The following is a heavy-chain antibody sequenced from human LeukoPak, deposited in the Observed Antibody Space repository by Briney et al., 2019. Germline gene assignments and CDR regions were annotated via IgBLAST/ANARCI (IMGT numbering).Heavy chain of an antibody. CDR2: IAYDGSYK. V-gene: IGHV3-30*04. CDR1: GFTSSIYP. D-gene: IGHD2-2*01. J-gene: IGHJ6*03. CDR3: ARDEDCSSTSCQPAYYYYYYMDV. Sequence: GGSLRLSCAASGFTSSIYPMHWVRQAPGKGLEWVAVIAYDGSYKYYADSVKGRFTISKDNAKNSLYLQMNSLRAEDTAVYYCARDEDCSSTSCQPAYYYYYYMDVWGKGTTVTVSS.